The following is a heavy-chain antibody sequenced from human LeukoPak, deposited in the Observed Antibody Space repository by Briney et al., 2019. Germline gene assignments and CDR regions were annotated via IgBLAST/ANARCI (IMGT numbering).Heavy chain of an antibody. CDR2: ISYTRST. CDR3: SRAPVGHRAMTTKFEY. J-gene: IGHJ4*02. D-gene: IGHD4-17*01. V-gene: IGHV4-30-4*07. CDR1: GDAIGSGPYS. Sequence: SQTLSLTCGVAGDAIGSGPYSWNWIRQPPGKGLEWIGYISYTRSTFYTPSLRSRVTISLDTSKNQFSLTLNSVTAADTAVYYCSRAPVGHRAMTTKFEYWGQGVLVTVSS.